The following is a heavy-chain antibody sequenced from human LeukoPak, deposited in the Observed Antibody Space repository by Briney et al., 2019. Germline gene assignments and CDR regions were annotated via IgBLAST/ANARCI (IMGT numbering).Heavy chain of an antibody. CDR3: ARGDDISPGRVLEY. J-gene: IGHJ4*02. CDR1: AFTFSKHP. V-gene: IGHV3-23*01. Sequence: GGSLRLSCVASAFTFSKHPMSWVRQAPGNGRELVSAINERGDITKYADSVMRRFTISRDNSKNTLYLQMNSLRAEDTAVYYCARGDDISPGRVLEYWGRGTLVNVSS. CDR2: INERGDIT. D-gene: IGHD3-9*01.